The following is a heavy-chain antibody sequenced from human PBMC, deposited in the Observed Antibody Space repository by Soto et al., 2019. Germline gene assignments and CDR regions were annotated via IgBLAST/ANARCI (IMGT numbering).Heavy chain of an antibody. CDR2: ISGDSVSI. D-gene: IGHD1-1*01. V-gene: IGHV3-9*01. J-gene: IGHJ5*02. Sequence: EVQLVQSGGGLVQPGRSLRLSCAASGFTFDDYAMHWVRQAPGKGLEWVSGISGDSVSIGYADSVKGRFTISRDNAKNSLYLQMNSLRPEDTAFYYCAKDITSTLKRGWFDPWGQGTLVTVSS. CDR3: AKDITSTLKRGWFDP. CDR1: GFTFDDYA.